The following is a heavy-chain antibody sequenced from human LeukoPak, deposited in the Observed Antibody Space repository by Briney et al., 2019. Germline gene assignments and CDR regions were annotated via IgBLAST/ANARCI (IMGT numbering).Heavy chain of an antibody. CDR3: ARNMVGITTGVSDS. Sequence: SETLSLTCAVSGGSISSSNWWSWVRQPPGKGLEWIGEMYHSGSTNYNPSLKSRVTISVDKSKNQFSLKVTSVTAADTAVYYCARNMVGITTGVSDSWGQGTLVTVSS. CDR2: MYHSGST. J-gene: IGHJ4*02. CDR1: GGSISSSNW. V-gene: IGHV4-4*02. D-gene: IGHD1-26*01.